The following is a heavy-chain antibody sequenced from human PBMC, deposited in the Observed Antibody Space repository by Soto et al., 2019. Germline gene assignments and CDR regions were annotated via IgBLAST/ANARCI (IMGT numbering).Heavy chain of an antibody. CDR2: MSGRGSST. CDR1: GFSFSSYG. V-gene: IGHV3-23*01. J-gene: IGHJ6*02. CDR3: AKDSPGTYYQYYGMDV. D-gene: IGHD1-26*01. Sequence: EVQLLESGGGLVQPGGSLRLSCAPSGFSFSSYGLSWVRQAPGKGLEWVAGMSGRGSSTYYADSVKGRFTISRDNSENTLNLEMHSPRAETTAEYFSAKDSPGTYYQYYGMDVWGQGTTVTVSS.